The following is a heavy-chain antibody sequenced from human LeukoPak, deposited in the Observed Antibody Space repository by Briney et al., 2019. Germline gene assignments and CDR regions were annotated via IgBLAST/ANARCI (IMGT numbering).Heavy chain of an antibody. CDR1: GFTFSSYV. Sequence: GGSLRLSCAASGFTFSSYVMHWVRQAPGKGLEYVSAITGNGSSTYYADSVKGRFTISRDNSKYTLYLQMASLRSEDMAVYYCARGCGGACRGIDYWGQGTLATVSS. J-gene: IGHJ4*02. V-gene: IGHV3-64*02. CDR3: ARGCGGACRGIDY. D-gene: IGHD2-21*02. CDR2: ITGNGSST.